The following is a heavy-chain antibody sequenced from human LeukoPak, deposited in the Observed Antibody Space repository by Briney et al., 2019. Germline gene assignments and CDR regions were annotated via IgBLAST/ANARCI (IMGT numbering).Heavy chain of an antibody. Sequence: SETLSLTCTVSGDSISSTSYYWGWIRQPPGKGLEWIGSIFYSGSTYYNPSLKSRVTMSVDTSKNQFSLKLRSVTAADTAVYYCARCPRGSSWGGDFDRWGRGTLVTVSS. CDR2: IFYSGST. J-gene: IGHJ4*02. D-gene: IGHD6-13*01. CDR3: ARCPRGSSWGGDFDR. CDR1: GDSISSTSYY. V-gene: IGHV4-39*01.